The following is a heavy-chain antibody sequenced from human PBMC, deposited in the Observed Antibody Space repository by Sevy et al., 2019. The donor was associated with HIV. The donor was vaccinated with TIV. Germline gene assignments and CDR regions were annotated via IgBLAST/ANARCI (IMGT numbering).Heavy chain of an antibody. CDR3: ASGGSGDVWNYGYYYYGMDV. CDR2: MSPKSGST. V-gene: IGHV1-8*02. J-gene: IGHJ6*02. D-gene: IGHD3-3*01. Sequence: ASVTVSCKASGDTFSTYDINWVRQAPGQGLEWMGWMSPKSGSTGFAQKFQGRLTMTRDTSINKAYMELSSLRSEDTAVYYWASGGSGDVWNYGYYYYGMDVWGQGTTVTVSS. CDR1: GDTFSTYD.